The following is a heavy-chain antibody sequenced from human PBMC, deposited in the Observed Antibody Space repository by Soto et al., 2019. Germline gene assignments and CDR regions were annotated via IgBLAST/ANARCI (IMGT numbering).Heavy chain of an antibody. D-gene: IGHD5-18*01. CDR3: AREGYSYGPLDY. CDR1: GFTFRSYA. V-gene: IGHV3-30-3*01. Sequence: GGSQRLSCAASGFTFRSYARHWVRQAPGKGLEWVAVISYDGSNKYYADSVKGRFTISRDNSKNTLYLQMNSLRAEDTAVYYCAREGYSYGPLDYWGQGTLVTVSS. CDR2: ISYDGSNK. J-gene: IGHJ4*02.